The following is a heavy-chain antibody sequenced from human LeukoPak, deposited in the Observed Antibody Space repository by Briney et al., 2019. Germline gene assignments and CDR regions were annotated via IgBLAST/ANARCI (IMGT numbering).Heavy chain of an antibody. V-gene: IGHV3-23*01. Sequence: GGSLRLSCAASGFSFSNYAMSWVRQAPGKGLEWVSAISGSGSGTYYADSVKGQFTISRDNSKNTLYLQMNSLRAEDTAVYYCAKDCRGYDKPFDYWGQGTLVTVSS. D-gene: IGHD5-12*01. CDR1: GFSFSNYA. CDR3: AKDCRGYDKPFDY. J-gene: IGHJ4*02. CDR2: ISGSGSGT.